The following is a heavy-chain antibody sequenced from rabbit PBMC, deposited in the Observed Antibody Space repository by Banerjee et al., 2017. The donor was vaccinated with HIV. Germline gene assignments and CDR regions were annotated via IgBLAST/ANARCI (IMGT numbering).Heavy chain of an antibody. CDR3: ARDLAGVIGWNFNL. D-gene: IGHD4-1*01. V-gene: IGHV1S45*01. CDR1: GFSFSSYYY. Sequence: QEQLEESGGGLVQPEGSLTLTCTASGFSFSSYYYMCWVRQAPGKGLEWIACIYAGRSGTTYYASWAKGRFTISRTSSTTVALQMTSLTAADTATYFCARDLAGVIGWNFNLWGQGTLVTVS. J-gene: IGHJ4*01. CDR2: IYAGRSGTT.